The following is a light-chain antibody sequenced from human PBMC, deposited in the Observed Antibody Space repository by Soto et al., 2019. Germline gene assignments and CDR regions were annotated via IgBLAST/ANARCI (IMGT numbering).Light chain of an antibody. CDR3: QQYTNTNNPWM. J-gene: IGKJ1*01. Sequence: ERVVTQSPATLSVSPGEGATLSCRASESVNTNLAWYQQKPGQAPRLLIYAASTRATGVPARFSGSGSGTEFTLTISSLQSDDSATYYCQQYTNTNNPWMFGQGTKGDIK. CDR2: AAS. V-gene: IGKV3-15*01. CDR1: ESVNTN.